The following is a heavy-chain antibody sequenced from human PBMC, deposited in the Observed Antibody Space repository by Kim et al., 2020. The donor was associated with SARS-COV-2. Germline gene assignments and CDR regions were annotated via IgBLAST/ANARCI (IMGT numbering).Heavy chain of an antibody. CDR3: AKDFHWDNSGAGGFDM. CDR1: GFTFSSYW. Sequence: GGSLRLSCAASGFTFSSYWMTWVRQAPGKGLEWVASIKSDGSEKFYVDSMKGRFTISRDNAKNSLFLQMNSLRAEDTAAYYCAKDFHWDNSGAGGFDMWG. CDR2: IKSDGSEK. V-gene: IGHV3-7*03. J-gene: IGHJ3*02. D-gene: IGHD2-15*01.